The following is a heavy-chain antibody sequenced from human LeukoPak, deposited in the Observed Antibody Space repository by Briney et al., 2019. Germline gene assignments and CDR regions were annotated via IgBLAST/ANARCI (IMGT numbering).Heavy chain of an antibody. J-gene: IGHJ4*02. CDR2: ISSSSSYI. V-gene: IGHV3-21*04. CDR3: AREKLGYYDSSGFIDY. Sequence: GGSLRLSCAASGFTFSSYSMNWVRQAPGKGLEWVSSISSSSSYIHYADSVKGRFTISRDNAKNSLYLQMNSLRAEDTAVYYCAREKLGYYDSSGFIDYWGQGTLVTVSS. D-gene: IGHD3-22*01. CDR1: GFTFSSYS.